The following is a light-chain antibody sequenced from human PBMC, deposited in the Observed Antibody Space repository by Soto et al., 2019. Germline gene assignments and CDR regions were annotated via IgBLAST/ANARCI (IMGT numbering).Light chain of an antibody. V-gene: IGLV2-23*01. Sequence: QSALTQPASVSGSPGQSITISCTGTSSDVGNYNLVSGYQQHPGKAPKLMIYEGSKRPSGVSNRFSGSKSGNTASLTISGLQAEDEADYYCCSYAGSSIVVFGGGTKLTVL. CDR3: CSYAGSSIVV. CDR1: SSDVGNYNL. CDR2: EGS. J-gene: IGLJ2*01.